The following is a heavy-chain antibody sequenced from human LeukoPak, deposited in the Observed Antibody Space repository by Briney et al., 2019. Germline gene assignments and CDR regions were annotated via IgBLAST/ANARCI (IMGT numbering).Heavy chain of an antibody. CDR2: ICDSGRTV. J-gene: IGHJ4*02. CDR1: GFTLSDYH. Sequence: GGSLRLSCAASGFTLSDYHMSWLRQAPGKGLEWVAYICDSGRTVYYADSVKGRFTISRDNAKNSVYLQMNNLRAEDTAVYYCARDRLGDYDHSGYYDKWGQGTLVTVSS. D-gene: IGHD3-22*01. CDR3: ARDRLGDYDHSGYYDK. V-gene: IGHV3-11*01.